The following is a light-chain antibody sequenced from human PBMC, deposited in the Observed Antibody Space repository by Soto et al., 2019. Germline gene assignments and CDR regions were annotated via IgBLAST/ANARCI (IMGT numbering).Light chain of an antibody. J-gene: IGLJ2*01. Sequence: VLTQPPSVSVAPGKTARITCGGNNIGSKSVHWYQQKPGQAPVLVIYYDSDRPSGIPERFSGSNSGNTATLTISRVEAGDEADYYCQVWDSSSDHLVFGGGTKRTVL. CDR1: NIGSKS. CDR2: YDS. CDR3: QVWDSSSDHLV. V-gene: IGLV3-21*04.